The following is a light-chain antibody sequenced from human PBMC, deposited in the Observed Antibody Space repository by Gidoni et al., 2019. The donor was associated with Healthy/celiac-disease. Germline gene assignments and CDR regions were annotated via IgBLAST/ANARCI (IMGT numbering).Light chain of an antibody. CDR1: SSDVGGYNY. CDR2: DVS. J-gene: IGLJ2*01. Sequence: SALTQPASVSGSPGQSITISCTGTSSDVGGYNYVSWYQPHPGKAPKLMIYDVSHRPSGVSHCFACSKSGNTASRTISGLQAEDEAYYYCSSYTSLSTLVVFGGGTKLTVL. V-gene: IGLV2-14*03. CDR3: SSYTSLSTLVV.